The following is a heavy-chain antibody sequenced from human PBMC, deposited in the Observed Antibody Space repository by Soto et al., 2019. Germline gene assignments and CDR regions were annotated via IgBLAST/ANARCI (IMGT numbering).Heavy chain of an antibody. Sequence: GESLKISCKGSGYSFTSYWIGWVRQMPGKGLEWMGIIYPGDSDTRYSPSFQGQVTISADKSISTAYLQWSSLKASDTAMYYCARTYYDFWSGYINYGMDVWGQGTTVTVS. CDR3: ARTYYDFWSGYINYGMDV. D-gene: IGHD3-3*01. J-gene: IGHJ6*02. CDR1: GYSFTSYW. CDR2: IYPGDSDT. V-gene: IGHV5-51*01.